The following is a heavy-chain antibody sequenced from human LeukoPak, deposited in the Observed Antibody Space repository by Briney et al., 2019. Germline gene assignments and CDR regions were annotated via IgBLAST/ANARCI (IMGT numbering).Heavy chain of an antibody. CDR3: ARDLRGVTMIVWEDY. CDR2: INPSGGST. J-gene: IGHJ4*02. V-gene: IGHV1-46*01. CDR1: GYTFTSYY. D-gene: IGHD3-22*01. Sequence: ASVKASCKASGYTFTSYYMHWVRQAPGQGLEWMGIINPSGGSTSYAQKFQGRVTMTRDTSTSTVYMELSSLRSEDTAVYYCARDLRGVTMIVWEDYRGQGTLVTVSS.